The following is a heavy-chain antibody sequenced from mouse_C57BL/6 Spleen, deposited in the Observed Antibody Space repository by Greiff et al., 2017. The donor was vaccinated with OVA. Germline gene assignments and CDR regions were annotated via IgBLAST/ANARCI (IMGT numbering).Heavy chain of an antibody. CDR3: AVFYYGSSYVDYAMDY. CDR2: IDPANGNT. D-gene: IGHD1-1*01. J-gene: IGHJ4*01. CDR1: GFNIKNTY. V-gene: IGHV14-3*01. Sequence: VQLQQSVAELVRPGASVKLSCTASGFNIKNTYMHWVKQRPEQGLEWIGRIDPANGNTKYAPKFQGKATITADTSSNTAYLQLSSLTSEDTAIYYGAVFYYGSSYVDYAMDYWGQGTSVTVSS.